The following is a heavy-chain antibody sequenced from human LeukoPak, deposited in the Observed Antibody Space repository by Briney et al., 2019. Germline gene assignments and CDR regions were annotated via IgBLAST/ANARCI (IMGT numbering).Heavy chain of an antibody. CDR2: IKSDGRT. D-gene: IGHD3-22*01. CDR1: GFTFSSYW. Sequence: GGSLRLSCAASGFTFSSYWMHWVRQAPGKGPVWVSRIKSDGRTNYADSVKGRFTISRDNAKNTVSLQMNSLRAEDTGVYYCARAPSEIGGYYPEYFRHWGQGTLVIVSS. V-gene: IGHV3-74*01. J-gene: IGHJ1*01. CDR3: ARAPSEIGGYYPEYFRH.